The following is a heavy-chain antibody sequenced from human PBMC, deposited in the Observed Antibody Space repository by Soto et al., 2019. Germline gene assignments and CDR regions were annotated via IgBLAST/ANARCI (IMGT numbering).Heavy chain of an antibody. Sequence: ASVKVSCKASGGTFSSYAISWVRQAPGQGLEWMGGIIPIFGTANYAQKFQGRVTITADESTSTAYMELSSLRSEDTAVYYCARVRERASYSSSWYYFSYYYGMDVWGQGTTVTVSS. D-gene: IGHD6-13*01. CDR2: IIPIFGTA. CDR3: ARVRERASYSSSWYYFSYYYGMDV. V-gene: IGHV1-69*13. J-gene: IGHJ6*02. CDR1: GGTFSSYA.